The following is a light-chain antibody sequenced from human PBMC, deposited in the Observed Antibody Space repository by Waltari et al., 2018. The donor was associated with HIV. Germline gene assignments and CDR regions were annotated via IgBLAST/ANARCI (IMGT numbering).Light chain of an antibody. V-gene: IGKV3-20*01. CDR2: AVS. CDR1: QALSDGY. Sequence: DIELTQSPGTLSLSPGERATLSCRASQALSDGYIAWYRQSPGQAPRLLIFAVSNRATGVPDRISGSGSGTDFTLTISRLEPEDFVIYYCKHYRAVPPGTFGPGTKVEIK. J-gene: IGKJ1*01. CDR3: KHYRAVPPGT.